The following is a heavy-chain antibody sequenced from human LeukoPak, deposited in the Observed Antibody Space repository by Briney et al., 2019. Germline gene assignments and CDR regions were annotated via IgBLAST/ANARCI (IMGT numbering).Heavy chain of an antibody. V-gene: IGHV3-23*01. CDR2: ISGGGGST. CDR1: GFTFSSYA. Sequence: GRSLRLSCAASGFTFSSYAMSWVRQAPGKGLEWVSGISGGGGSTYYADSVKGRFTVSRDNSKNTLYLQMNSLRAEDTAVYYCAKVTDRQFDYWGQGTLVTVSS. J-gene: IGHJ4*02. CDR3: AKVTDRQFDY.